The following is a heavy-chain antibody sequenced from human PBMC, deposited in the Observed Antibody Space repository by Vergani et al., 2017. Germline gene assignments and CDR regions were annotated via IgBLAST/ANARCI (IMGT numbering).Heavy chain of an antibody. J-gene: IGHJ3*02. D-gene: IGHD1-26*01. Sequence: QVQLVQSGAEVKKPGSSVKVSCKASGGTFRSYAINWVRQAPGQGLEWMGGIIPIFGTANYAQKFQGRVTITADDSTSTAYMELSSLRSEDTAVYYCARDRSSSWSYYCAADAFDIWGQGTMVSVSS. CDR3: ARDRSSSWSYYCAADAFDI. CDR1: GGTFRSYA. CDR2: IIPIFGTA. V-gene: IGHV1-69*01.